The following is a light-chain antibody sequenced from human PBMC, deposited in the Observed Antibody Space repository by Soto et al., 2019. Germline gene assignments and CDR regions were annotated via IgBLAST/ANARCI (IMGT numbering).Light chain of an antibody. J-gene: IGLJ1*01. V-gene: IGLV2-18*01. CDR1: TTDIDNYDS. CDR3: SLYSSNGSLI. Sequence: QSALTQPPSVSGAPGQSVTISCTATTTDIDNYDSVSWYQRAPGTARKLIIYGGNNRPSVAPDRFSGSTSGNTASLTLSGLQAEDVTDYFCSLYSSNGSLIFGPGTQGPVL. CDR2: GGN.